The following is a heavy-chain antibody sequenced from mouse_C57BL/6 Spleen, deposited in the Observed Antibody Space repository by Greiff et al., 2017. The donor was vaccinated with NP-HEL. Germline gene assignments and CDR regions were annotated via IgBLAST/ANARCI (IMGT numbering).Heavy chain of an antibody. D-gene: IGHD2-4*01. Sequence: DVMLVESGGGLVKPGGSLKLSCAASGFTFSDYGMHWVRQAPEKGLEWVAYISSGSSTLYYADTVKGRFTISRDNAKNTLFLQMTSLRSEDTAMYYCARSKGDYGGFDYWGQGTTLTVSS. V-gene: IGHV5-17*01. CDR3: ARSKGDYGGFDY. J-gene: IGHJ2*01. CDR2: ISSGSSTL. CDR1: GFTFSDYG.